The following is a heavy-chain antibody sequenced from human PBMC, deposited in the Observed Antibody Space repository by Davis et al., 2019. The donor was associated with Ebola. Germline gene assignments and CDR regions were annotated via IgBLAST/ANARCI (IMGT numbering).Heavy chain of an antibody. Sequence: GESLKISCAASGFTFSDYYMSWIRQAPGKGLEWVSYISSSGSTIYYADSVKGRFTISRDNAKNSLYLQMNSLRAEDTAVYYCARGETSVTYYYYYGMDVWGQGTTVTVSS. CDR3: ARGETSVTYYYYYGMDV. J-gene: IGHJ6*02. V-gene: IGHV3-11*01. CDR2: ISSSGSTI. CDR1: GFTFSDYY. D-gene: IGHD1-26*01.